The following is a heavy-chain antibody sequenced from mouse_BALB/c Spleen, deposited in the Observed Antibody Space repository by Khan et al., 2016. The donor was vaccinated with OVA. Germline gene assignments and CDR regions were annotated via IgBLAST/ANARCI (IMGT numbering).Heavy chain of an antibody. Sequence: EVQLVESGGGSVKPGGSLKLSCAVSGFTFSSYAMSWVRQTPEKRLEWVASISSGGSNYYPDSVKGRFTIFIDNARNILYLQMSSLRSEDMAMYYCARGAYRYDEYYFDYWGQGTPLTVSS. D-gene: IGHD2-14*01. V-gene: IGHV5-6-5*01. CDR1: GFTFSSYA. CDR3: ARGAYRYDEYYFDY. J-gene: IGHJ2*01. CDR2: ISSGGSN.